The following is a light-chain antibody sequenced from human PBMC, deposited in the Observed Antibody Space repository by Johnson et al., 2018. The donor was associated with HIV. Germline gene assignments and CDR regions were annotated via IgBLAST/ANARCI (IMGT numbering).Light chain of an antibody. Sequence: QAVLTQPPSVSAAPGQKVTISCSGSSSNIGNNYVSCYQQLPGTAPKLLIYDNNKRPSGIPDRFSGSKSGTSATLGITGLQTGDEANYYCGTWDSSLSGVFGTVTKATVL. CDR3: GTWDSSLSGV. CDR2: DNN. V-gene: IGLV1-51*01. J-gene: IGLJ1*01. CDR1: SSNIGNNY.